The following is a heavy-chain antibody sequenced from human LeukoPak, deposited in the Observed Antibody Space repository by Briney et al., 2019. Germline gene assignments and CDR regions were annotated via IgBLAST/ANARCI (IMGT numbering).Heavy chain of an antibody. CDR2: IRYDGSNK. J-gene: IGHJ4*02. V-gene: IGHV3-30*02. CDR1: GFTFSSYG. CDR3: AKGAWAADGPMGNNFAS. D-gene: IGHD6-13*01. Sequence: GGSLRLSCAASGFTFSSYGMHWVRQALGKGLEWVAFIRYDGSNKYYADSVKGRFTISRDNSKNTLSLQMDSLRTEDTSIYYCAKGAWAADGPMGNNFASWGQGTLVIVSS.